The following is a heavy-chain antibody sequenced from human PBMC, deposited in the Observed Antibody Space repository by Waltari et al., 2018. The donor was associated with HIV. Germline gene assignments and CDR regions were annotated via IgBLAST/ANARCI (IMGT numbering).Heavy chain of an antibody. CDR3: ARDDVYGGSYYGVAAY. CDR2: ISTYNGNT. D-gene: IGHD1-26*01. CDR1: GYTFTSYS. V-gene: IGHV1-18*01. Sequence: QIQLVQSGAEVKKPRASVKVSCRASGYTFTSYSISWVRQAPGQGLEWMGRISTYNGNTNYAERLQGRVTMSTDTSTSTAYLELRSLRPDDTAVYYCARDDVYGGSYYGVAAYWGQGTLVTVSS. J-gene: IGHJ4*02.